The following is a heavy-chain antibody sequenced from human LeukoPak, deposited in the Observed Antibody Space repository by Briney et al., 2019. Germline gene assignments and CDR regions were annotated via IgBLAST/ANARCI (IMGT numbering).Heavy chain of an antibody. D-gene: IGHD3-10*01. Sequence: GGSLRLSCAASGFTFSSYGMHWVRQAPGKGLEWVAVISYDGSNKYYADSVKGRFTISRDNSKNTLCLQMNSLRAEDTAVYYCANGLSPPVTMVRGVPYYYYYGMDVWGQGTTVTVSS. V-gene: IGHV3-30*18. CDR1: GFTFSSYG. CDR2: ISYDGSNK. J-gene: IGHJ6*02. CDR3: ANGLSPPVTMVRGVPYYYYYGMDV.